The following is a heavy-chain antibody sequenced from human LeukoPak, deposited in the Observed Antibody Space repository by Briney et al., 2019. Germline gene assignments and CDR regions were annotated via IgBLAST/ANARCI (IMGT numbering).Heavy chain of an antibody. Sequence: GGSLGLSCAASGFTFSDYSMNWVRQAPGKGLEWISYISYSSSPIYYADSVKGRFTISRDNAKNSLYLQMNSLRAEDTAVYYCARDIASCSGGTCYNIRFDTWGQGTLVTVSS. D-gene: IGHD2-15*01. CDR3: ARDIASCSGGTCYNIRFDT. CDR1: GFTFSDYS. CDR2: ISYSSSPI. J-gene: IGHJ5*02. V-gene: IGHV3-48*01.